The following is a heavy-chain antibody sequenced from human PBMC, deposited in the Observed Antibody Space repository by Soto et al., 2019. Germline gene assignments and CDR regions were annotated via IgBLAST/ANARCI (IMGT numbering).Heavy chain of an antibody. J-gene: IGHJ4*02. CDR3: ATYYYDSSGYSGGYFDY. CDR2: ISGSGGST. V-gene: IGHV3-23*01. Sequence: GGSLRLSCAASGFTFSSYAMSWVRQAPGKGLEWVSAISGSGGSTYYADSVKGRFTISRDNSKNTLYLQMNSLRAEDTAVYYCATYYYDSSGYSGGYFDYWGQGTLVTVSS. CDR1: GFTFSSYA. D-gene: IGHD3-22*01.